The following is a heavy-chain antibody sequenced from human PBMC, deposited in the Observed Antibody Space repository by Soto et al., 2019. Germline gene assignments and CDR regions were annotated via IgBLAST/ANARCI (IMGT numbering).Heavy chain of an antibody. Sequence: SGPTLVNPTQTLTLTCTFSGFSLSTSGVGVGWIRQPPGKALEWLALIYWNDDKRYSPSLRSRLTITKDTSKNQVVLTMTNMDPVDTATYYCARGYCSGGSCYRSYYYYYYGMDVWGQGTTVTVSS. CDR2: IYWNDDK. CDR1: GFSLSTSGVG. J-gene: IGHJ6*02. CDR3: ARGYCSGGSCYRSYYYYYYGMDV. V-gene: IGHV2-5*01. D-gene: IGHD2-15*01.